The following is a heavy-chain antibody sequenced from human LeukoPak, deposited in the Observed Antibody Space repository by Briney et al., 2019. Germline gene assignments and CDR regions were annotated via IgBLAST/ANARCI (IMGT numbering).Heavy chain of an antibody. Sequence: GGFLRLSCAASGFTFSDYYMSWIRQAPGKGLEWVSYISSSDTYTNYADSVKGRFTISRDNAKNSLYLQMNSLRAEDTAVYYCARGPYSSGSSADYWGQGTLVTVS. V-gene: IGHV3-11*06. CDR2: ISSSDTYT. CDR3: ARGPYSSGSSADY. J-gene: IGHJ4*02. CDR1: GFTFSDYY. D-gene: IGHD6-19*01.